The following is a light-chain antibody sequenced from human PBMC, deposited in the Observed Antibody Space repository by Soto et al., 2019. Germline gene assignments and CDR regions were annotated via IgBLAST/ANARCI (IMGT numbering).Light chain of an antibody. V-gene: IGKV1-39*01. CDR3: QQNYSPMWT. Sequence: DIQMTQSPSSLSASVGDRVTITCRASQYISTYLNWYQQRPGKAPKILIFGTSSLQSGVPSRFSGSGSVTDFTLTITSLQPEDFATYYCQQNYSPMWTFGQGTKVEIK. CDR2: GTS. CDR1: QYISTY. J-gene: IGKJ1*01.